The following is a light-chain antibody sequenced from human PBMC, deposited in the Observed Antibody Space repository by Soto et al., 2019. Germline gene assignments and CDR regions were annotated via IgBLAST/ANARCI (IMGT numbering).Light chain of an antibody. CDR2: EVT. J-gene: IGLJ3*02. Sequence: QSALTQPASVSGSPGQSITISCTGTSSDVGGFNFVSWYQHHPGKAPKLIISEVTNRPSGISNRFSGSKSGNTASLTISGLQAEDEADYYCSSYTTSSTRVFGGGTQLTVL. CDR3: SSYTTSSTRV. V-gene: IGLV2-14*01. CDR1: SSDVGGFNF.